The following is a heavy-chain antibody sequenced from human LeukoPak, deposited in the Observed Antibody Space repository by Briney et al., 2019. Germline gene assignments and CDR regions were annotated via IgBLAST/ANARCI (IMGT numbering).Heavy chain of an antibody. J-gene: IGHJ4*02. CDR3: AKGGGSRNFDY. D-gene: IGHD1-26*01. Sequence: GGSLRLSCAASGFTFSSYSINWVRQAPGKGLEWISYISGSSTTIYYADSVKGRFTISRDNSKNTLYLQMNSLRAEDTAVYYCAKGGGSRNFDYWGQGTLVTVSS. CDR2: ISGSSTTI. V-gene: IGHV3-48*01. CDR1: GFTFSSYS.